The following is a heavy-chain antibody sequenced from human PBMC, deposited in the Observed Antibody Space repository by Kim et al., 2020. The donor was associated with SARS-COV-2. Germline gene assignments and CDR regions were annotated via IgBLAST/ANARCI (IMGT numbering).Heavy chain of an antibody. CDR2: T. D-gene: IGHD3-3*02. V-gene: IGHV3-23*01. CDR3: AERPHLKVADF. J-gene: IGHJ4*02. Sequence: TYYPDSEKGQFTIARDNSKTTLYLQMTSLRAEDAAVYYHAERPHLKVADFWGQGTLVTVSS.